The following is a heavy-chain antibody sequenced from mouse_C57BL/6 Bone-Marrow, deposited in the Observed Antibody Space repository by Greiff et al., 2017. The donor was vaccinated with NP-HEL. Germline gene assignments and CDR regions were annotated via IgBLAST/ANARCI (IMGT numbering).Heavy chain of an antibody. CDR2: IYPGSGNT. CDR3: ARDGSSHYYFDY. J-gene: IGHJ2*01. D-gene: IGHD1-1*01. Sequence: QVHVKQSGAELVRPGASVKLSCKASGYTFTDYYINWVKQRPGQGLEWIARIYPGSGNTYYNEKFKGKATLTAEKSSSTAYMQLSSLTSEDSAVYFCARDGSSHYYFDYWGQGTTLTVSS. CDR1: GYTFTDYY. V-gene: IGHV1-76*01.